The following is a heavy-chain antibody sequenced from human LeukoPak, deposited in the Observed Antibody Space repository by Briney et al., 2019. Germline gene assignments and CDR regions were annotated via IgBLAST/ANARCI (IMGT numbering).Heavy chain of an antibody. V-gene: IGHV3-48*03. Sequence: GGSLRLSCAASGFSFDDYAMNWVRQAPGKGLEWVSYISRSGTYTYYTDSVKGRFTVSRDNAKNSLFLQMDGLRAEDTAVYYCSRPLSFGELFRLDYWGQGALVTVSS. CDR2: ISRSGTYT. D-gene: IGHD3-10*01. CDR3: SRPLSFGELFRLDY. J-gene: IGHJ4*02. CDR1: GFSFDDYA.